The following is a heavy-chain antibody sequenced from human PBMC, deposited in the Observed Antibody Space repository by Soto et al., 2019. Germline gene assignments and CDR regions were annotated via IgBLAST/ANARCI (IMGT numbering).Heavy chain of an antibody. D-gene: IGHD3-22*01. CDR3: VKGRGYYYDSINYYDGAFFDY. Sequence: EVQLVESGGELVQPGRSLTLSCAASGFNFQDCAMYWVRQPPGKGLEWGSGVSYNGGIVGYAGSVKGRFTVSRDNAKNSLYLALSGLRVEDTAFYYCVKGRGYYYDSINYYDGAFFDYWGQGTLVTVSS. CDR2: VSYNGGIV. J-gene: IGHJ4*02. CDR1: GFNFQDCA. V-gene: IGHV3-9*01.